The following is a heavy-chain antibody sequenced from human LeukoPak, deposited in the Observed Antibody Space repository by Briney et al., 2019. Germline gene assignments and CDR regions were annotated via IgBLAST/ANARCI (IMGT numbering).Heavy chain of an antibody. J-gene: IGHJ6*02. Sequence: SVKVSCKASGGTFSSYAISWVRQAPGQGLEWMGGIIPIFGTANYAQKFQGRVTITADESTSTAYMELSSLRSEDTAMYYCARVFSIAARPAYYYGMDVWGQGTTVTVSS. CDR2: IIPIFGTA. CDR3: ARVFSIAARPAYYYGMDV. D-gene: IGHD6-6*01. V-gene: IGHV1-69*13. CDR1: GGTFSSYA.